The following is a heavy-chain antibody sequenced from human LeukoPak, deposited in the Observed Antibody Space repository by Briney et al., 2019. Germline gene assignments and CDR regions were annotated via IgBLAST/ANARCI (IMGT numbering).Heavy chain of an antibody. CDR2: IWYDGSNK. Sequence: PGRSLRLSCAASGFTFSSYGMHWVRQAPGKGLEWVAVIWYDGSNKYYADSVKGRFTISRDNSKNTLYLQMNSLIAEDTAVYYCAKDPYYDSSGYPPAFFDYWGQGTLVTVSS. CDR1: GFTFSSYG. V-gene: IGHV3-33*06. J-gene: IGHJ4*02. CDR3: AKDPYYDSSGYPPAFFDY. D-gene: IGHD3-22*01.